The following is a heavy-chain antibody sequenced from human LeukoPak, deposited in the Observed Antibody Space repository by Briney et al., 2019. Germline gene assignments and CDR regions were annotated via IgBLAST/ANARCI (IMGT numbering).Heavy chain of an antibody. CDR2: IWYDGSNK. J-gene: IGHJ4*02. CDR3: ARDRDYYDSSGYQDYFDY. Sequence: GGSLRLSCAVSGFTFSSYGMHWVRQAPGKGLEWVAVIWYDGSNKYYADSVKGRFTISRDNSKNTLYLQMNSLRAEDTAVYYCARDRDYYDSSGYQDYFDYWGQGTLVTVSS. CDR1: GFTFSSYG. D-gene: IGHD3-22*01. V-gene: IGHV3-33*01.